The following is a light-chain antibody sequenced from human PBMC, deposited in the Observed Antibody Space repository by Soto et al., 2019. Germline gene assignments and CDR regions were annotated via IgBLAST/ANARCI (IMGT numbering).Light chain of an antibody. V-gene: IGKV1-27*01. CDR3: QKYNSAPWT. CDR2: AAS. J-gene: IGKJ1*01. CDR1: QAFSNY. Sequence: DIQITQSPSSLSASVGNRFTITCRASQAFSNYLAWYQQKPGKVPNLLIYAASTLQSGVPSRFTGSGSGTDFTLTINSLQPEDVATYYCQKYNSAPWTFGQGTKVEIK.